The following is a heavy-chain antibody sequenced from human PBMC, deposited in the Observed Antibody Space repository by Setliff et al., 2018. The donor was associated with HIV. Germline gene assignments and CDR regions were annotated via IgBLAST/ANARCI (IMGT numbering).Heavy chain of an antibody. CDR2: INPSAGST. J-gene: IGHJ4*02. D-gene: IGHD3-3*01. V-gene: IGHV1-46*02. Sequence: ASVKVSCKASGYTFNSAYINWVRQAPGQGLEWMGIINPSAGSTSYAQRFQDRVTMTTDTSTSTAYMELRSLSSDDTAVYFCARLRPTAFFDYWGQGTLVTVSS. CDR1: GYTFNSAY. CDR3: ARLRPTAFFDY.